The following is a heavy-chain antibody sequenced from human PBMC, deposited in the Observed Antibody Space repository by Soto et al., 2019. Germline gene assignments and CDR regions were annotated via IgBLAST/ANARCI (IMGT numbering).Heavy chain of an antibody. Sequence: GGSLRLSCAASGFTLTRYDMDWVRQAPGKGLEWVASISYDESKKDYADSVRGRFSISRDNSKNALYVQMNNLRVEDTAMYYCARRPFDSSGYFHYWGPGTLVTVSS. J-gene: IGHJ4*02. CDR3: ARRPFDSSGYFHY. CDR2: ISYDESKK. CDR1: GFTLTRYD. V-gene: IGHV3-30*04. D-gene: IGHD3-22*01.